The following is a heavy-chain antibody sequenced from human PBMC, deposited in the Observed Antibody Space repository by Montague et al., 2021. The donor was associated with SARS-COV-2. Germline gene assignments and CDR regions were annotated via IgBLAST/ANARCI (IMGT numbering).Heavy chain of an antibody. V-gene: IGHV2-70*01. J-gene: IGHJ4*02. CDR3: ARTLHDLLTGYYSFDS. CDR1: GFSLSTSGMC. Sequence: PALVKPTQTLTLTCTFSGFSLSTSGMCVSWIRQPPGKALEWLALIDWDDDKYYSTSLKARLTISKDTSKNQVVLTMTNMDPVDTATYYCARTLHDLLTGYYSFDSWGQGTPVTVSS. D-gene: IGHD3-9*01. CDR2: IDWDDDK.